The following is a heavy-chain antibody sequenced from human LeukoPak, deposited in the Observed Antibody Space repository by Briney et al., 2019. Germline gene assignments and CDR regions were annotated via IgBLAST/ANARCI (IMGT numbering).Heavy chain of an antibody. Sequence: GGSLRLSCAASGFTLSGYSMNWVRQAPGKGLEWVSYISPSSTTIYYADSVKGRFTISRDNAKNSLSLQMNSLRAEDTAVYYCARRYDYGDYWGQGTLVTASS. CDR3: ARRYDYGDY. V-gene: IGHV3-48*04. J-gene: IGHJ4*02. CDR1: GFTLSGYS. D-gene: IGHD2-2*01. CDR2: ISPSSTTI.